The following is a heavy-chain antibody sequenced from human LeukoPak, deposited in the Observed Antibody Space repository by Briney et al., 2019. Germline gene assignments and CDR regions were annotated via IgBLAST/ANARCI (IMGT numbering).Heavy chain of an antibody. Sequence: QPGRSLRLSGAASGFMFSRLGMQWVRHAPGEGLEWVAMIWHDGSVEEYADSVKGRFTISRDNSQNTLYLQMNSLRDDDTAVYYCAKEGDQFRGYLDARGKGTTVTVSS. CDR2: IWHDGSVE. D-gene: IGHD3-16*01. V-gene: IGHV3-33*06. CDR3: AKEGDQFRGYLDA. J-gene: IGHJ6*03. CDR1: GFMFSRLG.